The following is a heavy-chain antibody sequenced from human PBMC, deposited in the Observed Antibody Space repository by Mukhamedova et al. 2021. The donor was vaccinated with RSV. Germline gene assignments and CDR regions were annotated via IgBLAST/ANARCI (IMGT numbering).Heavy chain of an antibody. J-gene: IGHJ6*03. Sequence: VRQAPGKGLEWVSVIYSGGSSTYYADSVKGRFTISRDNSKNTLYLQMNSLRAEDTAVYYCAKDWELLRAGRDEYYMDVWGKGTT. D-gene: IGHD1-26*01. V-gene: IGHV3-23*03. CDR2: IYSGGSST. CDR3: AKDWELLRAGRDEYYMDV.